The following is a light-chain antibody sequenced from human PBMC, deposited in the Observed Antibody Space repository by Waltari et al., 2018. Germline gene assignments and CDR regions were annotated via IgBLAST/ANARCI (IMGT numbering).Light chain of an antibody. Sequence: IVVTQSPLSLPVTAGEPASISCRSSHSLLHSNGYNYLDWYLQKPGQSPQLLIYLGSNRASGVPDRFSGSGSGTDFTLKISRVEAEDVGVYYCMQALQTPFTFGPGTKVDIK. CDR3: MQALQTPFT. V-gene: IGKV2-28*01. J-gene: IGKJ3*01. CDR1: HSLLHSNGYNY. CDR2: LGS.